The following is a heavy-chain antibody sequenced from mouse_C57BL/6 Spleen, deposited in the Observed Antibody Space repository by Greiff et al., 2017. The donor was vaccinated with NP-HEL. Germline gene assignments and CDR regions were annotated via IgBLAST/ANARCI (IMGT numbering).Heavy chain of an antibody. J-gene: IGHJ4*01. V-gene: IGHV1-82*01. CDR3: ARGGWLLHAMDY. CDR1: GYAFSSSW. D-gene: IGHD2-3*01. CDR2: IYPGDGDT. Sequence: QVQLKQSGPELVKPGASVKISCKASGYAFSSSWMNWVKQRPGKGLEWIGRIYPGDGDTNYNGKFKGKATLTADKSSSTAYMQLSSLTSEDSAVYFCARGGWLLHAMDYWGQGTSVTVSS.